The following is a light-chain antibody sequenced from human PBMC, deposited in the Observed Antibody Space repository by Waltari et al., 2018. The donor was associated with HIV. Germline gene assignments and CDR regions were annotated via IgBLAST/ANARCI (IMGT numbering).Light chain of an antibody. CDR2: KGS. Sequence: MTQSPLSLPDTLGQPASISCRFSQSLLRRDGNTHLYWIQQRPGESPRRFIYKGSSRYSGLPNSFLRSASGTDFSLKISRVEAEDVGVYYDCMQATPGPYTFGQGTKLEIK. V-gene: IGKV2-30*02. CDR1: QSLLRRDGNTH. CDR3: MQATPGPYT. J-gene: IGKJ2*01.